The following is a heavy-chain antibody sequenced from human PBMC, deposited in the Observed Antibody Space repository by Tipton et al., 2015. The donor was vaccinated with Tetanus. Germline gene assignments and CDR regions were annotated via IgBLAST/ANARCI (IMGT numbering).Heavy chain of an antibody. CDR1: GGSISSGGYY. CDR3: ARSATYYDFWSGYSSGGMDV. CDR2: IYYSGST. Sequence: LSLTCTVSGGSISSGGYYWSWIRQHPGKGLEWIGYIYYSGSTYYNPSLKSRVTISVDTSKNQFSLKLSSVTAADTAVYYCARSATYYDFWSGYSSGGMDVWGQGTTVTVSS. V-gene: IGHV4-31*03. D-gene: IGHD3-3*01. J-gene: IGHJ6*02.